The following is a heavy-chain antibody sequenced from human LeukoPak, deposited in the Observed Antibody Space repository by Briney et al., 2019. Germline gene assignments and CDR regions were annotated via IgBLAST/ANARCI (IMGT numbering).Heavy chain of an antibody. D-gene: IGHD3-22*01. J-gene: IGHJ4*02. V-gene: IGHV3-9*01. CDR3: ARLYYCDSSGKFDY. CDR1: GFTFDDYA. Sequence: PGGSLRLSCSASGFTFDDYAMHWVRRAPGKGLGWVSGISWNSGSIGYADSVKGRFTISRDNAKNSLYLQMNSLRAEDTAVYYCARLYYCDSSGKFDYWGQGTLVTVSS. CDR2: ISWNSGSI.